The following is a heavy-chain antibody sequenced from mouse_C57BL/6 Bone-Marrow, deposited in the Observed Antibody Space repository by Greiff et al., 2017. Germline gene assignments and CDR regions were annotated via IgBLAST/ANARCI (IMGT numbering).Heavy chain of an antibody. CDR1: GYTFTSYW. D-gene: IGHD3-1*01. Sequence: VQLQQPGAELVKPGASVKMSCKASGYTFTSYWITWVKQRPGQGLEWIGDIYPTSGRTNYNEKFKSKAILTVDTSTNTAYMQLSSLTSEDSAFFDCARSGPRGRSFDYWGQGTTLTVSS. CDR3: ARSGPRGRSFDY. V-gene: IGHV1-55*01. J-gene: IGHJ2*01. CDR2: IYPTSGRT.